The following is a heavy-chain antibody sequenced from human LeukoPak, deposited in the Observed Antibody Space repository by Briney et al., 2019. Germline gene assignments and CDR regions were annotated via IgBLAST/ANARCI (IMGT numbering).Heavy chain of an antibody. D-gene: IGHD1-26*01. J-gene: IGHJ4*02. Sequence: GGSLRLSCVASGFTFDDYAIHWVRQAPGKGLEWVFFISGDGGSTYYADSVKGRFTISRDNSKKSLYLQMNSLRTEDTALYYCVKSKGIKSGSFDYWGQGTLVTVSS. CDR3: VKSKGIKSGSFDY. V-gene: IGHV3-43*02. CDR2: ISGDGGST. CDR1: GFTFDDYA.